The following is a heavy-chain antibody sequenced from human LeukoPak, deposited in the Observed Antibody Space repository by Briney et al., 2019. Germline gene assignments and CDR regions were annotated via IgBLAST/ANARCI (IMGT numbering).Heavy chain of an antibody. CDR3: ARRITMVRGVMWDTFDY. Sequence: SETLSLTCTVSGGSISSNDYYWGWIRQPPGKGLEWIGTIFYRGSTFYNPSLKSRVTISVDTSKNQFSLKLSSVTAADTAVYYCARRITMVRGVMWDTFDYWGQGTLVTVSS. V-gene: IGHV4-39*01. CDR2: IFYRGST. J-gene: IGHJ4*02. D-gene: IGHD3-10*01. CDR1: GGSISSNDYY.